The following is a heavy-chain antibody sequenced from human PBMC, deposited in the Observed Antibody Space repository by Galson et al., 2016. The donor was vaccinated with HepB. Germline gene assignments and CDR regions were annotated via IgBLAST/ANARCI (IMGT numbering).Heavy chain of an antibody. CDR1: GITFSSYA. CDR2: IRGSGGTT. D-gene: IGHD6-19*01. J-gene: IGHJ5*01. Sequence: SLRLSCAASGITFSSYAMNWVRQAPGKGLEWVSGIRGSGGTTKYADAVKGRFSISRDNSKNTLYLQMDSLRVEDTAVYYGTRDGWTSNWFGYWGQGTLVTVSS. CDR3: TRDGWTSNWFGY. V-gene: IGHV3-23*01.